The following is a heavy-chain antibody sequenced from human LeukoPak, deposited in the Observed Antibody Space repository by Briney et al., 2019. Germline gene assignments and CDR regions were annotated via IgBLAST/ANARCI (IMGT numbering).Heavy chain of an antibody. J-gene: IGHJ3*02. D-gene: IGHD4-17*01. CDR3: ARDLITVKGAFDI. CDR1: GDSISTANW. V-gene: IGHV4-4*02. CDR2: IYHSGNA. Sequence: SETLSLTCAVSGDSISTANWWSWVRQPPGKGLELIGEIYHSGNAKYNPSLKSRVTISVDKSKNQFSLKLSSVTAADTAVYYCARDLITVKGAFDIWGQGTMVTVSS.